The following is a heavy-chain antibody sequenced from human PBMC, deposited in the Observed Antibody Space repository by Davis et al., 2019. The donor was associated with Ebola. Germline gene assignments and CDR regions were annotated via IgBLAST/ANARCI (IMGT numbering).Heavy chain of an antibody. V-gene: IGHV1-3*01. CDR3: TRGYCSGGSCYSGGDY. D-gene: IGHD2-15*01. J-gene: IGHJ4*02. CDR2: INAGNGNT. CDR1: AYSFTSYA. Sequence: ASAQVSCNASAYSFTSYAIHWVRQAPGQRLQWIGWINAGNGNTKYSQKFQGRVTIIRDTSASTAYMELSSLRSEDTAVYYCTRGYCSGGSCYSGGDYWGQGTLVTVSS.